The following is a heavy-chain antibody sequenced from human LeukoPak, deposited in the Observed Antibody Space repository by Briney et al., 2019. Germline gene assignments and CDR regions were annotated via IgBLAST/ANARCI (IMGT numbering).Heavy chain of an antibody. J-gene: IGHJ6*02. V-gene: IGHV3-11*06. CDR3: ARDLLAADYYGMDV. D-gene: IGHD6-13*01. Sequence: GGSLRLSCAASGFTFSDDYMTWIRQVPGKGLESIAYIGGSGSDTNYADSVKGRFTISRDNSKNTLYLQMNSLRAEDTAVYYCARDLLAADYYGMDVWGQGTTVTVSS. CDR2: IGGSGSDT. CDR1: GFTFSDDY.